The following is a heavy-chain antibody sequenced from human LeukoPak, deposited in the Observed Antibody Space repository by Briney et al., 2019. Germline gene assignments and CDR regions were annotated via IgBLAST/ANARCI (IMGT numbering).Heavy chain of an antibody. J-gene: IGHJ4*02. D-gene: IGHD5-24*01. CDR2: IDTDGKTT. V-gene: IGHV3-74*01. Sequence: GGSLRLSCAASGFTFNTYVMHRVRQAPGKGLVWVARIDTDGKTTTYADSVKGRFTISRDNAKNMLYVQMNSLRAEDTAVYYCVRDKDGYNFWGQGTLVSVSS. CDR1: GFTFNTYV. CDR3: VRDKDGYNF.